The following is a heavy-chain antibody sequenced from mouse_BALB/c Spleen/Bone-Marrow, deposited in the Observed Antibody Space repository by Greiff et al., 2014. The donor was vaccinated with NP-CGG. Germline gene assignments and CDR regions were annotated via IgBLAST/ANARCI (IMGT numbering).Heavy chain of an antibody. CDR2: INPYNGAT. V-gene: IGHV1-31*01. CDR3: ASHYYGSSYWYFDV. CDR1: GYSFTGYY. D-gene: IGHD1-1*01. Sequence: EVQRVESGPELVKPGASVKISCKASGYSFTGYYMHWVKQSHVKSLEWIGRINPYNGATSYNQNFKDKASLTVDKSSSTAYMELHSLTSEDSAVYYCASHYYGSSYWYFDVWGAGTTVTVSS. J-gene: IGHJ1*01.